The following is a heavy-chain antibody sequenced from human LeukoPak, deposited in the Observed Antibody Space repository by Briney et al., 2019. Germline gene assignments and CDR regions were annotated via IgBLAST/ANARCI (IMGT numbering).Heavy chain of an antibody. Sequence: PSETLSLTCTVSGGSISSYYWSWIRQPPGKGLEWIGYIYYSGSTNYNPSLKSRVTISVDTSKNQFSLKLSSVTAADTAVYYCARGGDSSGYYPCYYYGMDVWGQGTTVTVSS. CDR3: ARGGDSSGYYPCYYYGMDV. V-gene: IGHV4-59*01. D-gene: IGHD3-22*01. J-gene: IGHJ6*02. CDR2: IYYSGST. CDR1: GGSISSYY.